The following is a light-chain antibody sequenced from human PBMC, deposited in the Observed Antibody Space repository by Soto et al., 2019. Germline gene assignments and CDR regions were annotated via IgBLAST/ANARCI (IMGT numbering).Light chain of an antibody. CDR1: QSVSSSY. V-gene: IGKV3-20*01. J-gene: IGKJ2*01. Sequence: EIVLTQSPGTLSLSPGERATLSCRASQSVSSSYLAWYRQKPGQAPRLLIYGASSRATGIPDRFSGSGSGTDFTLTISRLEPEDFAVYYCQQYHTSRPVYTFGQGTKLEI. CDR3: QQYHTSRPVYT. CDR2: GAS.